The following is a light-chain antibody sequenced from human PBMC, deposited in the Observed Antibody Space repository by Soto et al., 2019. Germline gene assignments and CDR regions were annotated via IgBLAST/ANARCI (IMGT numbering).Light chain of an antibody. J-gene: IGLJ1*01. Sequence: QSALIQPASVSGSPGQSITISCTGTSSDIGGYNYVSWYQQLPGKAPKLMVYDVSNRPSGVSNRVSGSKSGNTASLTISGLQAEDGADYYCSSYTSGSTLYVFGTGTKLTVL. CDR3: SSYTSGSTLYV. V-gene: IGLV2-14*01. CDR2: DVS. CDR1: SSDIGGYNY.